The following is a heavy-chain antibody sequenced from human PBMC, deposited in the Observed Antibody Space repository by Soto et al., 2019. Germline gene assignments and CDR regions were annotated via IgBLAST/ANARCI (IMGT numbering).Heavy chain of an antibody. V-gene: IGHV4-61*01. CDR1: GGSVSSGNYY. CDR2: IYYSGST. D-gene: IGHD3-9*01. Sequence: SETLSLTCTVSGGSVSSGNYYWSWIRQPPGKGLEWIGYIYYSGSTNYNPSLKSRVTISVDTSKNQFSLRLSSVTAADTAVFYCARSDVLAAYYYWGQGTLLTVSS. CDR3: ARSDVLAAYYY. J-gene: IGHJ4*02.